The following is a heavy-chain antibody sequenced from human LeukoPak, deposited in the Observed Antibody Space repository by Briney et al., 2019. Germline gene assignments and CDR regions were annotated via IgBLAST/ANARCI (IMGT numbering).Heavy chain of an antibody. V-gene: IGHV3-21*01. D-gene: IGHD3-22*01. Sequence: GGSLRLSCAASGFTFSSYSMNWVRQAPGKGLEWVSSISSSSSYIYYADSVKGRFTISRDNAKNSLYLQMNSLRAEDTAVYYCARETGSSGYSNFDYWGQGTLVTVSS. J-gene: IGHJ4*02. CDR3: ARETGSSGYSNFDY. CDR2: ISSSSSYI. CDR1: GFTFSSYS.